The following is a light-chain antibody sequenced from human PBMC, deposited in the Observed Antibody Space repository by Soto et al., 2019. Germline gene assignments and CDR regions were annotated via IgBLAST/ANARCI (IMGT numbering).Light chain of an antibody. Sequence: EIVMTQSPATLSVSPGERATLSCRASQSVSSNLAWYQQKPGQAPRLLIYGASTRATGIPARFSGRGSGTDFTLAISRLQSEACAAFYCHQCDGWPYTLAQGNKLEIQ. V-gene: IGKV3-15*01. CDR3: HQCDGWPYT. J-gene: IGKJ2*01. CDR2: GAS. CDR1: QSVSSN.